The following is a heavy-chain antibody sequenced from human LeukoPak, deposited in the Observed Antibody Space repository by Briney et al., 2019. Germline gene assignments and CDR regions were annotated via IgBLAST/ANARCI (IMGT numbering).Heavy chain of an antibody. CDR1: GGSISSYY. CDR3: AATHSNYAGNGLDP. D-gene: IGHD4-11*01. V-gene: IGHV4-59*01. CDR2: IYNNGAT. J-gene: IGHJ5*02. Sequence: SETLSLTCTVSGGSISSYYWSWIRQPPGKGLEWIGYIYNNGATNYSPSLKSRVTISVDTSKNQFSLNLSSVTAADTAVYYCAATHSNYAGNGLDPWGQGTLVTVSS.